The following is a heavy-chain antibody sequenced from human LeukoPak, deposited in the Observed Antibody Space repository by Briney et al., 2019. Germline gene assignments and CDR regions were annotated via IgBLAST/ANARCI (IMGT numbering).Heavy chain of an antibody. Sequence: SVKVSCKASGGTFSSYAISWVRQAPGQGLEWMGGIIPIFGTANYAQKFQGRVTITTDESTSTAYMELSSLRSEDTAVYYCARVGCTNGVCYGGLGYWGQGTLVTVSS. D-gene: IGHD2-8*01. V-gene: IGHV1-69*05. CDR2: IIPIFGTA. J-gene: IGHJ4*02. CDR3: ARVGCTNGVCYGGLGY. CDR1: GGTFSSYA.